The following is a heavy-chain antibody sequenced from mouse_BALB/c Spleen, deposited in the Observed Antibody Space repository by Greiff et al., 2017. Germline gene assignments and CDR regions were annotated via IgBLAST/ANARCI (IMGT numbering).Heavy chain of an antibody. Sequence: VQLQESGPELVRPGASVKMSCKASGYTFTSYWMHWVKQRPGQGLEWIGMIDPSNSETRLNQKFKDKATLNVDKSSNTAYMQLSSLTSEDSAVYYCARWHYGSSLYWYFDVWGAGTTVTVST. CDR3: ARWHYGSSLYWYFDV. CDR2: IDPSNSET. D-gene: IGHD1-1*01. J-gene: IGHJ1*01. CDR1: GYTFTSYW. V-gene: IGHV1-74*04.